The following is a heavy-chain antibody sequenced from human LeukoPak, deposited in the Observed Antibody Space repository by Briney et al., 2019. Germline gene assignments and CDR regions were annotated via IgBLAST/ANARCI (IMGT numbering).Heavy chain of an antibody. V-gene: IGHV1-2*02. J-gene: IGHJ4*02. D-gene: IGHD3-22*01. CDR2: INPNSGGT. Sequence: ASVKVSCKASRSTFTGYYVHWVRQAPGHGLEWMGWINPNSGGTNYAQKFQGRVAMTRDTSISTAYMELSRLRSDDTAVYYCARGLYCYDSSGYSYWGQGTLVTVSS. CDR3: ARGLYCYDSSGYSY. CDR1: RSTFTGYY.